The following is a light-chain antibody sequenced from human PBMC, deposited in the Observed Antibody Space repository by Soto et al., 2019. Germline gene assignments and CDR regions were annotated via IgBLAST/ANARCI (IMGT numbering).Light chain of an antibody. CDR1: QDISNY. V-gene: IGKV1-33*01. Sequence: DIQMTQSPSSLSASVGDRVTITCQASQDISNYLNWYQQKPGKAPKLLIYDASNLETGVPSRFSGSGSGTDFTFTISSLQPEDIATYYCQQYDNLPPLYTLGQGTKLEIK. CDR2: DAS. J-gene: IGKJ2*01. CDR3: QQYDNLPPLYT.